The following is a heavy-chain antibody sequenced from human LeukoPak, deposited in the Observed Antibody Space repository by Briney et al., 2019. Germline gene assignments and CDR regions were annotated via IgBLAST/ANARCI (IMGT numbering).Heavy chain of an antibody. D-gene: IGHD5-24*01. CDR1: GFTFTSYA. V-gene: IGHV3-23*01. CDR3: AKGGEESGYNSHFDY. Sequence: GGSLRLSCATSGFTFTSYALGWVRQAPGKGLEWVSLISGSGGSRYYGDSVKGRFTISRDNSKNLVYLEMNSLRAGDTAVYYCAKGGEESGYNSHFDYWGQGTLVIVSS. CDR2: ISGSGGSR. J-gene: IGHJ4*02.